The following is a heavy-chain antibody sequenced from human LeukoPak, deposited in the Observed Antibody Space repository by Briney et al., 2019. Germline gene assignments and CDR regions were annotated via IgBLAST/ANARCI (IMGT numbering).Heavy chain of an antibody. J-gene: IGHJ4*02. D-gene: IGHD5-24*01. CDR3: ARDGYIRAFDY. V-gene: IGHV4-39*02. CDR2: IYYSGST. Sequence: SETLSLTCTVSGGSISSNSYYWGWIRQSPGKGLEWIGSIYYSGSTYYNPSLKSRVTISLDTSKNHFSLKLTSVTAADTAVYYCARDGYIRAFDYWGQGTLVTVSS. CDR1: GGSISSNSYY.